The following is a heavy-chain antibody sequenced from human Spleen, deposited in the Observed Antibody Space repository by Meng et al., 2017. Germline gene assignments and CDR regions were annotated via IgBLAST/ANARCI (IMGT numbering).Heavy chain of an antibody. D-gene: IGHD6-13*01. J-gene: IGHJ4*02. Sequence: QVEVQCAGPGLVKSSGILFLTSAVSCSSISGSHWWSWVRQPPAKGLEWIGEIYHSGSTNYNPSLKSRVTISVDKSKNELFLKLNSVTAADTAVYYCARTENFGTSWYPHYWGQGTLVTVSS. V-gene: IGHV4-4*02. CDR2: IYHSGST. CDR3: ARTENFGTSWYPHY. CDR1: CSSISGSHW.